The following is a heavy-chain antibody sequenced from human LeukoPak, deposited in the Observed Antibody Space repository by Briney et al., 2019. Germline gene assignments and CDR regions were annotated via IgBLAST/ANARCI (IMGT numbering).Heavy chain of an antibody. Sequence: GGSLRLSCAASGFTFSSYWMSWVRQAPGKGLEWVANINQDESERYYVDSVKGRFTISRDNAKNSLYLQMNSLRAEDTAVYYCARIVPYSGSHWGLDYWGQGTLVTVSS. J-gene: IGHJ4*02. CDR2: INQDESER. CDR1: GFTFSSYW. CDR3: ARIVPYSGSHWGLDY. D-gene: IGHD1-26*01. V-gene: IGHV3-7*01.